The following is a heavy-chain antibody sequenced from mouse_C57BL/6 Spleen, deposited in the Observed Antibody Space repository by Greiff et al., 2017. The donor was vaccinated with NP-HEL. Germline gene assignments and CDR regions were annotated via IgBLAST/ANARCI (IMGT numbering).Heavy chain of an antibody. Sequence: EVKLMESGGGLVKPGGSLKLSCAASGFTFSSYAMSWVRQTPEKRLEWVATISDGGSYTYYPDNVKGRFTISRDTAKNNLYLQMSHLKSEDTAMYYSARAEGVPYYFDYWGQGTTLTVSS. CDR3: ARAEGVPYYFDY. CDR2: ISDGGSYT. J-gene: IGHJ2*01. CDR1: GFTFSSYA. D-gene: IGHD3-2*02. V-gene: IGHV5-4*03.